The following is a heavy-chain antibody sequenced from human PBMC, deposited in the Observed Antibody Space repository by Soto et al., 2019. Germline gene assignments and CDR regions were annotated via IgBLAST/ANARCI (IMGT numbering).Heavy chain of an antibody. V-gene: IGHV4-31*03. D-gene: IGHD6-13*01. Sequence: QVQLQESGPGLVKPSQTLSLTCTVSGGSISSGGYYWSWIRQHPGKGREWIGYIDYSGSTYYNPSLKSRVTISVDTSKNQFSLKLSSVTAADTAVYYCARDRAGALYFDYWGQGTLVTVSS. J-gene: IGHJ4*02. CDR1: GGSISSGGYY. CDR3: ARDRAGALYFDY. CDR2: IDYSGST.